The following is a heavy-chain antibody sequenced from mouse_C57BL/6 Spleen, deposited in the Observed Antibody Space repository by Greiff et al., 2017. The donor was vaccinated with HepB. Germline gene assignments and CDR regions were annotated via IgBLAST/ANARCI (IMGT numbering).Heavy chain of an antibody. CDR3: ARGYYGRYYAMDY. J-gene: IGHJ4*01. V-gene: IGHV5-17*01. CDR1: GFSFSDYG. Sequence: EVKVEESGGGLVKPGGSLKLSCAASGFSFSDYGMHWVRQAPEKGLEWVAYISSGSSTIYYADTVKGRFTISRDNAKNTLFLQMTSLRSEDTAMYYCARGYYGRYYAMDYWGQGTSVTVSS. D-gene: IGHD1-2*01. CDR2: ISSGSSTI.